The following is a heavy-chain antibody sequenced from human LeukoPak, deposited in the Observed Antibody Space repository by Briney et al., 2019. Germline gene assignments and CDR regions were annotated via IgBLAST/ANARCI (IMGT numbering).Heavy chain of an antibody. CDR1: GFTFSSYA. D-gene: IGHD2-21*02. CDR3: ARVGYCGGDCYPPYYYYGMDV. Sequence: GGSLRLSCAASGFTFSSYAMHWVRQAPDKGLEWVAVISYDGSNKYYADSVKGRFTISRDNSKNTLYLQMNSLRAEDTAVYYCARVGYCGGDCYPPYYYYGMDVWGQGTTVTVSS. V-gene: IGHV3-30-3*01. J-gene: IGHJ6*02. CDR2: ISYDGSNK.